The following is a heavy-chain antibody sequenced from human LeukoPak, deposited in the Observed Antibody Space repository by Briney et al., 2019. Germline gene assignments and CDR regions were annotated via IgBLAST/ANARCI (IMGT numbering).Heavy chain of an antibody. CDR2: INNSGAGT. CDR3: AKTPRKYYYDSSGYSPFFDY. J-gene: IGHJ4*02. V-gene: IGHV3-23*01. CDR1: GFTFSSYA. D-gene: IGHD3-22*01. Sequence: GGSLRLSCAASGFTFSSYAMSWVRQAPGKGLEWVSGINNSGAGTYYADSVKGRFTISRDNSKNTLYLQMTSLRAEDTAVYYCAKTPRKYYYDSSGYSPFFDYWGQGTLVTVSS.